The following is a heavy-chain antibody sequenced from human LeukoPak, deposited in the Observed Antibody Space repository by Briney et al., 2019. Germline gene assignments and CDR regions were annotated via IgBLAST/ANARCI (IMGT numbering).Heavy chain of an antibody. V-gene: IGHV3-30*18. CDR1: GFTFSSYG. CDR2: ISYDGSRK. J-gene: IGHJ6*03. Sequence: PGGSLRLSCAASGFTFSSYGMHWVRQAPGKGLEWVAVISYDGSRKYYTDSVKGRFTISRDNSKNTLYLQMNSLRAEDTAVYYCAKYSLRSRNMDVWGKGTTVTVSS. CDR3: AKYSLRSRNMDV. D-gene: IGHD2-21*01.